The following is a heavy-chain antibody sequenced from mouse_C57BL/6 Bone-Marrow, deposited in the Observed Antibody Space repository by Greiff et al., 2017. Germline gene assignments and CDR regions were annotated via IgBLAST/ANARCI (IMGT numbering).Heavy chain of an antibody. CDR1: GYTFTSYW. CDR3: ARMSYGSGYCDV. CDR2: INPSSGYT. D-gene: IGHD1-1*01. V-gene: IGHV1-7*01. J-gene: IGHJ1*03. Sequence: VQLQQSGAELATPGASVKLSCKASGYTFTSYWMHWVKQRPGQGLEWIGYINPSSGYTKYNQKFKDKATLTADKSSSTAYMQLRSLTYEDSAVYCCARMSYGSGYCDVWGTGTTVTGSS.